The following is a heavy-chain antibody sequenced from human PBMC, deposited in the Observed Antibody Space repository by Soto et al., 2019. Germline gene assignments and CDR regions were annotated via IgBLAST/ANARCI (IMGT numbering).Heavy chain of an antibody. D-gene: IGHD1-26*01. J-gene: IGHJ4*02. CDR1: GGSFSGYY. V-gene: IGHV4-34*01. Sequence: SETLSLTCAVYGGSFSGYYWSWIRQPPGKGLEWIGEINHSGSTNYNPSLKSRGTISVDTSKNQFSLKLSSVTAADTAVYYCARGGSGSYYRPYYFDYWGQGTLVTVSS. CDR3: ARGGSGSYYRPYYFDY. CDR2: INHSGST.